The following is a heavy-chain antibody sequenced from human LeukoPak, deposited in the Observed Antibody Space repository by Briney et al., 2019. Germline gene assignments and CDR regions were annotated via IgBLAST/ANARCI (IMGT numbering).Heavy chain of an antibody. CDR3: GRGQGVWFGEFPIFDY. CDR1: GGSISSGRYY. J-gene: IGHJ4*02. V-gene: IGHV4-31*03. D-gene: IGHD3-10*01. CDR2: IYYNRST. Sequence: PSQTLSLTCTVSGGSISSGRYYWSWSRQHPGKGLERIGHIYYNRSTYYTPSLNRRLTISVDTSKEQFSLRVSSVTAADTAVYSCGRGQGVWFGEFPIFDYWGEGTLVTVSS.